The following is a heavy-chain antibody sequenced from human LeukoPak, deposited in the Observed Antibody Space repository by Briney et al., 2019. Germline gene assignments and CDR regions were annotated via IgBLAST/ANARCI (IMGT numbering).Heavy chain of an antibody. V-gene: IGHV1-69*05. CDR1: GGTFCSYA. J-gene: IGHJ4*02. D-gene: IGHD6-13*01. CDR3: AREGQQLVVYYFDY. CDR2: IIPIFGTA. Sequence: ASVKVSCKASGGTFCSYAISWVRQAPGQGLEWMGRIIPIFGTANYAQKFQGRVTITTDESTSTAYMELSSLRSEDTAVYYCAREGQQLVVYYFDYWGQGTLVTVSS.